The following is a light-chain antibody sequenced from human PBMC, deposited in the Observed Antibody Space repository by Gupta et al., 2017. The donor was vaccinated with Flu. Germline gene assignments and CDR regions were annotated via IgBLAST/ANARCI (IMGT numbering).Light chain of an antibody. Sequence: VLTQSPATLSLSPGERATLSCRASQSVSSYLAWYQQKPGQAPRLLIYDASNRATGIPARFSGSGSGTDFTLTISSLEPEDFAVYYCQQRSNWPPITFGQGTRLEIK. CDR2: DAS. V-gene: IGKV3-11*01. CDR1: QSVSSY. CDR3: QQRSNWPPIT. J-gene: IGKJ5*01.